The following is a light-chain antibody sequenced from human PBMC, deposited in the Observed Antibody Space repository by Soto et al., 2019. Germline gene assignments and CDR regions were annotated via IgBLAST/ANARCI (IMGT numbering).Light chain of an antibody. CDR3: QHYNSYSEA. J-gene: IGKJ1*01. CDR1: QTISSW. V-gene: IGKV1-5*03. CDR2: KAS. Sequence: MQITQSLSTLSGSVGDRVTITCRAIQTISSWLAWYQQKPGKAPKLLIYKASTLKSGVPSRFSGSGSGTEFTLTISSMQPDHFATYYCQHYNSYSEAFGQGTKVDIK.